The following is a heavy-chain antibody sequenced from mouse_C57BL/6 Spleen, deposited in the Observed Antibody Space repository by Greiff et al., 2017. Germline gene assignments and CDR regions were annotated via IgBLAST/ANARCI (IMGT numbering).Heavy chain of an antibody. Sequence: QVQLKQPGAELVRPGSSVKLSCKASGYTFTSYWMHWVKQRPIQGLEWIGNIDPSDSETHYNQKFKDKAILTVDKSSSTAYMQLSSLTSEDSAVYYCAREFGDYWGQGTTLTVSS. CDR2: IDPSDSET. J-gene: IGHJ2*01. V-gene: IGHV1-52*01. CDR1: GYTFTSYW. CDR3: AREFGDY.